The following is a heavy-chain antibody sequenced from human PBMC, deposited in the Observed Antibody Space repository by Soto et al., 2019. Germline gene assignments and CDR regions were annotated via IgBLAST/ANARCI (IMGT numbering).Heavy chain of an antibody. CDR3: TGAPPNYYDSSGYLEY. CDR2: IRSKANSYAT. Sequence: VRLSCAASGFTFSGSAMHWVRQASWKGLEWVGRIRSKANSYATAYAASVKGRFTISRDDSKNTAYLQMNSLKTEDTAVYYCTGAPPNYYDSSGYLEYWGKGTLVTVS. V-gene: IGHV3-73*01. J-gene: IGHJ4*02. CDR1: GFTFSGSA. D-gene: IGHD3-22*01.